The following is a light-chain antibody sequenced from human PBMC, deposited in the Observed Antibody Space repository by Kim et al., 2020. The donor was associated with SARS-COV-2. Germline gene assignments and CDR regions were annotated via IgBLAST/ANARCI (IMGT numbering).Light chain of an antibody. CDR1: SLKNYY. CDR3: NSRDSNDNVV. Sequence: VALGQTVRLTCQGDSLKNYYATWYQQRPGQAPILVIYGKNNRPSGIPDRFSGSSSGNTASLTITGTQAGDEADYYCNSRDSNDNVVFGGGTKLTVL. J-gene: IGLJ2*01. CDR2: GKN. V-gene: IGLV3-19*01.